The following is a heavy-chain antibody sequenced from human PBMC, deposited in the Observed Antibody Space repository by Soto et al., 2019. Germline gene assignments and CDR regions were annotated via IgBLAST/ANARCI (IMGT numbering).Heavy chain of an antibody. J-gene: IGHJ4*02. CDR2: INPGSGVT. V-gene: IGHV1-2*02. CDR1: GYSFTKYH. D-gene: IGHD1-1*01. Sequence: ASVKVSCKASGYSFTKYHMHWVRQAPGQGLEWMGWINPGSGVTNQAQKFQGRVTMTRDTSITTTYMELNSLTSDDTAVYYCARVAGHKNARFDSWGQGALVTVSS. CDR3: ARVAGHKNARFDS.